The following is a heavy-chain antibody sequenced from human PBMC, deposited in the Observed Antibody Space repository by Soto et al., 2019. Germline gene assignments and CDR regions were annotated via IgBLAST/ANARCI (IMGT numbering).Heavy chain of an antibody. D-gene: IGHD1-1*01. CDR2: LYDVFGS. CDR3: ASWREREHAFDV. Sequence: ESGGGLIQPGESLRLSCVAFGLTVSGTKYVAWVRQAPGKGLEWVSALYDVFGSFYADSVKGRFTTSSDRSRSTVYLQMNDLRPDDTAVYYCASWREREHAFDVWGQGTAVIVSS. J-gene: IGHJ3*01. CDR1: GLTVSGTKY. V-gene: IGHV3-53*01.